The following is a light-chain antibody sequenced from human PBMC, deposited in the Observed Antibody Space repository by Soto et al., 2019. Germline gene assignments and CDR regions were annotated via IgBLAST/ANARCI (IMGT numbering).Light chain of an antibody. CDR3: QQYYNIPHT. CDR2: WAS. V-gene: IGKV4-1*01. Sequence: DIVMTQSPDSLTVSLGGRATITCKSSQSVLYSSNNKNYIAWYQQKPGQPPKLLIYWASSRDPGVPDRFSGSGSGTDFTLSISSLQAEDVAAYYCQQYYNIPHTFGQGTKLEIK. CDR1: QSVLYSSNNKNY. J-gene: IGKJ2*01.